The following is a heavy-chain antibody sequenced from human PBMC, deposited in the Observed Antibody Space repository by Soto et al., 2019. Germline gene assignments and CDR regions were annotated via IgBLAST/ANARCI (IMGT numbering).Heavy chain of an antibody. V-gene: IGHV1-69*13. J-gene: IGHJ6*02. Sequence: GASVKVSCKASGGTFSSYAISWVRQAPGQGLEWMGGIIPIFGTANYAQKFQGRVTITADESTSTAYMELSSLRSEDTAVYYCARAGQLERRNYYYYGMDVWGQGTTVTVSS. CDR2: IIPIFGTA. D-gene: IGHD1-1*01. CDR1: GGTFSSYA. CDR3: ARAGQLERRNYYYYGMDV.